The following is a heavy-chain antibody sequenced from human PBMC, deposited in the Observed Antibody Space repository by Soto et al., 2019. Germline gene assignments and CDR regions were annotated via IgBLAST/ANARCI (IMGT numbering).Heavy chain of an antibody. CDR2: ISNDGSNK. Sequence: QVQLVESGGGVVQPGRSLRLSCAASGFIFRNHVMHWVRQAPGKGLEWVAVISNDGSNKYYTESVKGRFSISRDNSKNTLYLQMDSLRTEDTAVYFCAPRSGGCTSTSCLPEFDPRGQGTLVTVSP. CDR1: GFIFRNHV. D-gene: IGHD2-2*01. J-gene: IGHJ5*02. CDR3: APRSGGCTSTSCLPEFDP. V-gene: IGHV3-30*03.